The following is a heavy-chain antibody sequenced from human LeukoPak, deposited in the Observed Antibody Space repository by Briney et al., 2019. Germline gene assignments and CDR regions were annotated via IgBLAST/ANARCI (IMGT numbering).Heavy chain of an antibody. CDR3: ARGCSSTSCFCY. D-gene: IGHD2-2*01. CDR2: IIPILGIA. Sequence: GASVKVSCKASGYTFTGYYMHWVRQAPGQGLEWMGRIIPILGIANYAQKFQGRVTITADKSTSTAYMELRSLRSDDTAVYYCARGCSSTSCFCYWGQGTLVTVSS. CDR1: GYTFTGYY. V-gene: IGHV1-69*04. J-gene: IGHJ4*02.